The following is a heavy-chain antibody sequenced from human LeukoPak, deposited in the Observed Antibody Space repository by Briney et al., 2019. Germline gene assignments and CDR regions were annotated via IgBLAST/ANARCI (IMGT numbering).Heavy chain of an antibody. CDR2: INHSGST. J-gene: IGHJ4*02. CDR3: ASPYGLPNY. V-gene: IGHV4-34*01. Sequence: SETLSLTCAVYGGSFSGYYWSWIRQPPGKGLEWIGEINHSGSTNYNPSLKSRVTISVDTSKNQFSLKLSSVTAADTAVYYCASPYGLPNYWGQGTLVTVSS. D-gene: IGHD3-10*01. CDR1: GGSFSGYY.